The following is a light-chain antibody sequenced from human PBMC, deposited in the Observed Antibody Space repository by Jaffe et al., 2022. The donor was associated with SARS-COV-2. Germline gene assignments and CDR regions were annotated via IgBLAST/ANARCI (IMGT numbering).Light chain of an antibody. CDR2: DGI. CDR3: NSYTSRSTYV. V-gene: IGLV2-14*03. CDR1: SSDVGGYPY. Sequence: QSALTQPASVSGSPGQSITISCTGTSSDVGGYPYVSWYQHHPGKAPKLMIYDGINRPSGISNRFSGSKSGNTASLTISGLQAEDEADYYCNSYTSRSTYVFGTGTKVTVL. J-gene: IGLJ1*01.